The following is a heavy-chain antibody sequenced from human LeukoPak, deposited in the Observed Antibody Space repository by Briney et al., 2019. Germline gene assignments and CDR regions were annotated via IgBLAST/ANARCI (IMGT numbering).Heavy chain of an antibody. CDR1: GYTFTSYA. CDR2: INAGNGNT. Sequence: ASVKVSCKASGYTFTSYAMHWVRQAPGQRLEWMGWINAGNGNTKYSQKFQGRVTITRDTSASTAYMELSSLRSEDTAVYYCARGSIAVAGTGFGYWGQGTLVTVSS. V-gene: IGHV1-3*01. J-gene: IGHJ4*02. D-gene: IGHD6-19*01. CDR3: ARGSIAVAGTGFGY.